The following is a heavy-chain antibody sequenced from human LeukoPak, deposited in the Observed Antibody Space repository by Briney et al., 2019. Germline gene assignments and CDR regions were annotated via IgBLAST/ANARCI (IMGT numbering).Heavy chain of an antibody. D-gene: IGHD3-16*01. Sequence: PGGSLRLSCAASGFTFDESAMHWVRHAPGKGLEWVSGISWNSGSIGYADSVKGRFTISRDNAKNSLYLQMNSLRAEDMALYYCAKDAGDLTYYFDYWGQGTLVTVSS. CDR2: ISWNSGSI. CDR3: AKDAGDLTYYFDY. CDR1: GFTFDESA. J-gene: IGHJ4*02. V-gene: IGHV3-9*03.